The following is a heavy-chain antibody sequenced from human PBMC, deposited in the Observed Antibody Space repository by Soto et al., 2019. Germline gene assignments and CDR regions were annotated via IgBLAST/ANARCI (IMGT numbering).Heavy chain of an antibody. J-gene: IGHJ6*03. CDR2: IYYSGST. D-gene: IGHD3-10*01. CDR1: GGSTSSSSYY. Sequence: SETLSLTCTVSGGSTSSSSYYWGWIRQPPGKGLEWIGSIYYSGSTYYNPSLKSRVTISVDTSKNQFSLKLSSVTAADTAVYYCARTDYGSGRYYYYYYMDVWGKGTTVTVSS. CDR3: ARTDYGSGRYYYYYYMDV. V-gene: IGHV4-39*01.